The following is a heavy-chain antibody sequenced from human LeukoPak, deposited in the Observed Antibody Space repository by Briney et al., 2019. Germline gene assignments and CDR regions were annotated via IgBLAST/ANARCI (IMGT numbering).Heavy chain of an antibody. D-gene: IGHD2-2*01. V-gene: IGHV1-2*02. CDR1: GYTFTGYY. J-gene: IGHJ4*02. Sequence: ASVKVSCKASGYTFTGYYMHWVRQAPGQGLEWMGWINPNSGGTNYAQKFQGRVTMTRDTSISTAYMELSRLRSDDTAVYYCARDRNADQLYPYYFDYWGQGTLVTVSS. CDR2: INPNSGGT. CDR3: ARDRNADQLYPYYFDY.